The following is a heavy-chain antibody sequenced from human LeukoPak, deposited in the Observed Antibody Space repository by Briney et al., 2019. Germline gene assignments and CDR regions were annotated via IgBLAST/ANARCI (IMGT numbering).Heavy chain of an antibody. CDR2: IYTSGST. CDR3: ASGIVVVTATYYYYYYMDV. J-gene: IGHJ6*03. Sequence: SETLSLTCTVSGGSISSYYWSWIRQPAGKGLEWIGRIYTSGSTNYNPSLKSRVTMSVDTSKNQFSLKLSSVTAADTAVYYCASGIVVVTATYYYYYYMDVWGKGTTVTISS. V-gene: IGHV4-4*07. D-gene: IGHD2-21*02. CDR1: GGSISSYY.